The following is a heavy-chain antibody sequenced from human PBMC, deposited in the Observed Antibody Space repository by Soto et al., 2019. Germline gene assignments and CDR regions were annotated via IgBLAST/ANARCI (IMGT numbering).Heavy chain of an antibody. CDR3: ARWTTQYYDILTGRSSAFDS. Sequence: GGSLRLSCAASGFTFSSYSMNWVRQAPGKGLEWVSYISSSSSTIYYADSVKGRFTISRDNAKNSLYLQMNSLRAEDTAVYYCARWTTQYYDILTGRSSAFDSWGQGTMVTVSS. V-gene: IGHV3-48*01. D-gene: IGHD3-9*01. CDR1: GFTFSSYS. J-gene: IGHJ3*02. CDR2: ISSSSSTI.